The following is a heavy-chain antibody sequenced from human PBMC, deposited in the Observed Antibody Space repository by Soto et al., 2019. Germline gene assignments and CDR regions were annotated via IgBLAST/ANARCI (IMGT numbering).Heavy chain of an antibody. CDR2: INRSGGT. CDR1: GGSFSGYF. J-gene: IGHJ4*02. V-gene: IGHV4-34*01. Sequence: QVQLQQWGAGLLKPSETLSLTCAVSGGSFSGYFWGWIRQPPGKGLEWIGEINRSGGTNYNPSLKSRATISVDTSKNPFSLKLSSVTAADTAVYYCARGGNYWGQGILVTVSS. CDR3: ARGGNY.